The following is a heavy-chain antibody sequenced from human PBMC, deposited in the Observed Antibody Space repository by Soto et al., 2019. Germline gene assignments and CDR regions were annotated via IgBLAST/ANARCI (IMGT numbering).Heavy chain of an antibody. J-gene: IGHJ4*02. V-gene: IGHV5-10-1*01. D-gene: IGHD3-22*01. CDR2: IDPSDSQT. CDR1: GYSFAGYW. Sequence: PGESLKISCKGSGYSFAGYWITWVRQKPGKGLEWMGRIDPSDSQTYYSPSFRGHVTISATKSITTVFLQWSSLRASDTAMYYCARQIYDSDTGPNSPYSFHSWGQGPPVTVSS. CDR3: ARQIYDSDTGPNSPYSFHS.